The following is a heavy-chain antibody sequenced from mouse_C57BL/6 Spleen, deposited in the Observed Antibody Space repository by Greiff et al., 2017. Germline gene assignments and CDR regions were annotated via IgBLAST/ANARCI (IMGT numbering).Heavy chain of an antibody. CDR3: TYSNYVGFDY. V-gene: IGHV6-6*01. CDR2: IRNKANNHAT. D-gene: IGHD2-5*01. CDR1: GFTFSNAW. J-gene: IGHJ2*01. Sequence: EVQLVESGGGLVQPGGSMKLSCAASGFTFSNAWMDWVRQPPEKGLEWVAEIRNKANNHATYYAESVKGRFTISRDDSKSSVYLQMNSLRAEDTGIYYCTYSNYVGFDYWGQGTTLTVSS.